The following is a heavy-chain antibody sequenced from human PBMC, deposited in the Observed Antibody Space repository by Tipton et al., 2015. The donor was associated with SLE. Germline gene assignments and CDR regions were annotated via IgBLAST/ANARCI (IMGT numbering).Heavy chain of an antibody. V-gene: IGHV3-49*04. CDR1: QMMLSGNE. CDR3: SSFSYDYIWGSYRGDY. J-gene: IGHJ4*02. D-gene: IGHD3-16*02. Sequence: RSLRLSCAASQMMLSGNEMNWVRQAPGKGLEWVGFIRSKAYTGTTDYAASVKGRFTISRDDSKGIAYLQMNSLKTEDTAVYYCSSFSYDYIWGSYRGDYWGQGTLVTVSS. CDR2: IRSKAYTGTT.